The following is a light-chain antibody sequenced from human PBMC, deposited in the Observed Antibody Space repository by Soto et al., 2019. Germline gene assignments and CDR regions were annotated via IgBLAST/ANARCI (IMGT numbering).Light chain of an antibody. V-gene: IGLV2-14*01. CDR2: EVS. CDR1: SSDVGGYNY. J-gene: IGLJ7*01. Sequence: QSALTQPASVSGSPGQSITISCTGSSSDVGGYNYVSWYRQHPGKAPQLMIYEVSNRPSGVSHRFSGSQSGNTASLTISGLQAEDEADYYCSSYRGSSTAFVFGSGTQLTVL. CDR3: SSYRGSSTAFV.